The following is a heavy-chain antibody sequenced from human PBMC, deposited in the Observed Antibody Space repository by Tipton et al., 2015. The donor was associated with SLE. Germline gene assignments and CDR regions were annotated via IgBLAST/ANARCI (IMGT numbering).Heavy chain of an antibody. V-gene: IGHV1-3*01. J-gene: IGHJ5*02. CDR2: INAGNGNT. CDR1: GYTFTSYA. D-gene: IGHD6-19*01. CDR3: ARDSSGWHNWFDP. Sequence: QSGAEVKKPGASVKVSCKASGYTFTSYAMHWVRQAPGQRLEWMGWINAGNGNTKYSQKFQDRVTITRDTSASTAYMELSSLRSEDTAVYYCARDSSGWHNWFDPWGQGTLVTVSS.